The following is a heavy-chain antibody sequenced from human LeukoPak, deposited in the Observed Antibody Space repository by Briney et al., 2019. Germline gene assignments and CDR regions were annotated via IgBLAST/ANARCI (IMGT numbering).Heavy chain of an antibody. D-gene: IGHD5-12*01. CDR1: GFTFSSYL. CDR2: IKQDGSEK. CDR3: VKEVVATIPPL. J-gene: IGHJ4*02. V-gene: IGHV3-7*03. Sequence: GGSLRLSCAASGFTFSSYLMSWVRQAPGKGLEWVANIKQDGSEKYYVDSVKGRFTISRDNSKNTLFLQMNSLRAEDTAVYYCVKEVVATIPPLWGQGTLVTVSS.